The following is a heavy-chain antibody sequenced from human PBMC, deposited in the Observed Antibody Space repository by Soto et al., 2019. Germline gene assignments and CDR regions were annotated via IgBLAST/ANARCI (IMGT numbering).Heavy chain of an antibody. J-gene: IGHJ4*02. CDR3: ARTLYGDNVDY. Sequence: QVQLVQSGAEVKKPGASVKVSCKASGYTFTSYDINWVRQATGQGLEGMGWMNPNSGNTGNAQKFQGIGTMTRNTSITTAYMELSSLRSEDTAVYYCARTLYGDNVDYWGQGTLVTVSS. D-gene: IGHD4-17*01. CDR2: MNPNSGNT. CDR1: GYTFTSYD. V-gene: IGHV1-8*01.